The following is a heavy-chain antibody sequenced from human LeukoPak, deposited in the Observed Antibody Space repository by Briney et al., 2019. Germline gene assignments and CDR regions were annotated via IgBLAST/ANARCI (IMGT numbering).Heavy chain of an antibody. CDR1: GYTLTELS. J-gene: IGHJ4*02. V-gene: IGHV1-24*01. D-gene: IGHD6-19*01. CDR3: ATLWSTSSSGWYWTFDY. CDR2: FDPEDGET. Sequence: ASVKVSCKVSGYTLTELSMHWMRQAPGKGLEWMGGFDPEDGETIYAQKFQGRVTMTEDTSTDTAYMELSSLRSEDTAVYYCATLWSTSSSGWYWTFDYWGQGTLVTVSS.